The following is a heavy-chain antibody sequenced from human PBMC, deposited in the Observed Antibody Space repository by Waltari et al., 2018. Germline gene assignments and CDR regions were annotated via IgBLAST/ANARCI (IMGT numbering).Heavy chain of an antibody. CDR2: IDYSGST. D-gene: IGHD1-20*01. Sequence: QVQLQKSGPGLVKPSQTLSLTCTFSGGSISRRVNYWNWIRQHPGKGLEWIGYIDYSGSTYYNPSLKTRVTISIDKSKSQFSLKLSSVTAADTAIYYCAREVSPGTFNLWGQGTMVTVSS. V-gene: IGHV4-31*03. J-gene: IGHJ3*01. CDR3: AREVSPGTFNL. CDR1: GGSISRRVNY.